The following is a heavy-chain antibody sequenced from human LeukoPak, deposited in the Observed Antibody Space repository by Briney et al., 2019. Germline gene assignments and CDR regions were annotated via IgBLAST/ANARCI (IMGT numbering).Heavy chain of an antibody. CDR1: GFTFDDYA. D-gene: IGHD3-22*01. CDR3: AKDSAYYYDSSGYSDY. CDR2: ISWNSGSI. Sequence: GGSLRLSCAASGFTFDDYAMHWVRQAPGKGLDWVSGISWNSGSIGYADSVKGRFTISRDNANNSLYLQMNSLRAEDTALYYCAKDSAYYYDSSGYSDYWGQGTLVTVSS. J-gene: IGHJ4*02. V-gene: IGHV3-9*01.